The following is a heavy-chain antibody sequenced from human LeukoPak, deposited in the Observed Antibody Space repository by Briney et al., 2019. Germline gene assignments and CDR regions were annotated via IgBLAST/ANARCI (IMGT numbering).Heavy chain of an antibody. D-gene: IGHD2-21*02. CDR3: ARERQDTVIHSGAFDI. CDR1: GFTFSNYF. CDR2: IASDGSHT. J-gene: IGHJ3*02. V-gene: IGHV3-30-3*01. Sequence: AGGSLRLSCAASGFTFSNYFMHWVRQAPGKGLEWVADIASDGSHTFYVESVKGRFTISRDNSKNTLYLQMNSLGPEDTAVYFCARERQDTVIHSGAFDIWGRGTMVTVSP.